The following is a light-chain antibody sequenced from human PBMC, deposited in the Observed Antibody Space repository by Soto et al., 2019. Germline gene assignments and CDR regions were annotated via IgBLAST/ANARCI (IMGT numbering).Light chain of an antibody. J-gene: IGKJ1*01. Sequence: EVVLTQSPGTLSLSPGERATLSRRASQSVRSMYLAWYQQKPGQAPRLLIYDASSRATDIPDRFSGSGSGTDFTLTISRLEPEDFAIYYCQYYSNSLWTFGQGTKVDIK. CDR1: QSVRSMY. V-gene: IGKV3-20*01. CDR2: DAS. CDR3: QYYSNSLWT.